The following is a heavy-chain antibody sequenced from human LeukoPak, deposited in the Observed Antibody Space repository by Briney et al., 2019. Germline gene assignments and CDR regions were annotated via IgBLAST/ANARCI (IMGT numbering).Heavy chain of an antibody. CDR2: ISGNGGST. J-gene: IGHJ4*02. D-gene: IGHD2-21*01. CDR1: GFTFNDYA. Sequence: GGSLRLSCAASGFTFNDYAMSRVRQAPGKGLEGVSDISGNGGSTYYADSVKGRFTISRDNSKRTLYLQMNSLRAQDTAVYYCAKDCGKYCTPPFDYWGQGGLVTVS. CDR3: AKDCGKYCTPPFDY. V-gene: IGHV3-23*01.